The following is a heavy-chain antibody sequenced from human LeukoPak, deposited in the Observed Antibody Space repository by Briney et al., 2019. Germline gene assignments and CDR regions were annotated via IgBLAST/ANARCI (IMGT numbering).Heavy chain of an antibody. V-gene: IGHV3-30*18. CDR3: AKDALAPRYCSSTSCYPPYNWFDP. D-gene: IGHD2-2*01. J-gene: IGHJ5*02. Sequence: GGSLRLSRAASGFTFSSYGMHWVRQAPGKGLEWVAVISYDGSNKYYADSVKGRFTISRDNSKNTLYLQMNSLRAEDTAVYYCAKDALAPRYCSSTSCYPPYNWFDPWGQGTLVTVSS. CDR1: GFTFSSYG. CDR2: ISYDGSNK.